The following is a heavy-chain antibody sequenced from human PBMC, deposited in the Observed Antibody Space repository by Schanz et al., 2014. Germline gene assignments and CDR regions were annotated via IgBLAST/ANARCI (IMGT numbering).Heavy chain of an antibody. CDR3: ASPSGYSDYGTYFDF. V-gene: IGHV3-21*01. CDR1: EFTFSSYK. CDR2: ISSSGSYI. Sequence: EVQLVESGGGLVKPGGSLRLSCEASEFTFSSYKMNWVRQAPGKGLEWVSSISSSGSYIHYADSVKGRFTISRDNAKNTLYLQMNSLRTEDTAVYYCASPSGYSDYGTYFDFWGQGTLXTVSS. J-gene: IGHJ4*02. D-gene: IGHD5-12*01.